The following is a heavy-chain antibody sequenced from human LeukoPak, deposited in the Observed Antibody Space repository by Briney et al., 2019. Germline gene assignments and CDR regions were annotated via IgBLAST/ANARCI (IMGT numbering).Heavy chain of an antibody. Sequence: PSETLSLTCTVSGSSISSGVYYWSWIRQPAGKGLEWIGRIHTRGTTNYNPSLKSRVTISVDTPKSQFSLNLSSETAADTGVYYCARAPEYGWGSYLLYWGQGIQVTVSS. J-gene: IGHJ4*02. CDR3: ARAPEYGWGSYLLY. CDR2: IHTRGTT. D-gene: IGHD3-10*01. CDR1: GSSISSGVYY. V-gene: IGHV4-61*02.